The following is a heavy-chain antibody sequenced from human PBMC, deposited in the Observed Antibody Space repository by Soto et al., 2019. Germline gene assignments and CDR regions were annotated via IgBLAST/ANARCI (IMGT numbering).Heavy chain of an antibody. D-gene: IGHD4-17*01. CDR2: IYYSGST. CDR1: GGSITSDDYS. CDR3: ARAEIYGASVSWYFEL. Sequence: QVQLQESGPGLVKSSQTLSLTCTVSGGSITSDDYSWSWIRQHPGKGLEWIGDIYYSGSTHYNPSLKSRLRISPAPSTSHFSLKLSSVTAADTAVYYCARAEIYGASVSWYFELWGRGTLVTVSS. V-gene: IGHV4-31*03. J-gene: IGHJ2*01.